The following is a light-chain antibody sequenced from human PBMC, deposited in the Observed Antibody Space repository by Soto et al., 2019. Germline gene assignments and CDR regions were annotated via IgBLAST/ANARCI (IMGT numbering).Light chain of an antibody. CDR2: DAS. Sequence: DIQMTQSPSSLSASVGDRVTITCQASQDISNYLNWYQQKPGKAPKLLIYDASNLETGVPSRFSGSGSGTDFTFTISNLQPDDFATYYCQQYDNYPLTFGGGTKVDIK. J-gene: IGKJ4*01. CDR3: QQYDNYPLT. V-gene: IGKV1-33*01. CDR1: QDISNY.